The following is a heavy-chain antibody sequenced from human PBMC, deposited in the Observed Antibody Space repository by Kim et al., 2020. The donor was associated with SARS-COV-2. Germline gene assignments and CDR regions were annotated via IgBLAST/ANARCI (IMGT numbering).Heavy chain of an antibody. J-gene: IGHJ4*02. Sequence: VKGRFTISRDNSKNTLYLQMNSLRAEDTAVYYCAREIVVVPAASRFLDYWGQGTLVTVSS. D-gene: IGHD2-2*01. V-gene: IGHV3-30*01. CDR3: AREIVVVPAASRFLDY.